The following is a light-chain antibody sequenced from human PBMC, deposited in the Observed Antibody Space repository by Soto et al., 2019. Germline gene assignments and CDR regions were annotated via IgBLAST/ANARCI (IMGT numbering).Light chain of an antibody. Sequence: EILLTQSPGTLSLSPGERATLSCRASQRISSTFSVWYQQKPSQAPRPLIYGASSRATGAPDRFSGSGSGTDFSLTITSLEPEDFAVYYCQQYVPSPPMSTFGQGTKLEIK. CDR1: QRISSTF. CDR2: GAS. J-gene: IGKJ2*01. V-gene: IGKV3-20*01. CDR3: QQYVPSPPMST.